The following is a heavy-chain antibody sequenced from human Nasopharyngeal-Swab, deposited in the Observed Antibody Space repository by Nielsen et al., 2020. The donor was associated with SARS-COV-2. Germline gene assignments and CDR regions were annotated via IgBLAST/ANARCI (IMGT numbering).Heavy chain of an antibody. Sequence: GESLKISCEVSGFTVSSQYMNWVRQAPGKGLEWVSLIYSGGDTDYADSVKGRFIMSRDKSKNTLYLQMNRLRAEDTAVYYCARGESGFDPLDCWGQGTLVTVSS. CDR2: IYSGGDT. V-gene: IGHV3-53*01. CDR1: GFTVSSQY. D-gene: IGHD3-3*01. CDR3: ARGESGFDPLDC. J-gene: IGHJ4*02.